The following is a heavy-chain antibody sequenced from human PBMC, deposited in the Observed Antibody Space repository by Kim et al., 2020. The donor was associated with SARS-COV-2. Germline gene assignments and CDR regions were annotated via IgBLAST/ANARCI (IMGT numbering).Heavy chain of an antibody. J-gene: IGHJ4*02. Sequence: TGNPTYAQGFTGRFVFSLDTSVSTAYLQISSLKAEDTAVYYCARGKNFDYWGQGTLVTVSS. CDR2: TGNP. V-gene: IGHV7-4-1*02. CDR3: ARGKNFDY.